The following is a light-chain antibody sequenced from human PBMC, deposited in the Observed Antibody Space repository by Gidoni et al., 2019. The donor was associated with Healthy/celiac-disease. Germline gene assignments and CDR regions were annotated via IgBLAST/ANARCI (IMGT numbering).Light chain of an antibody. CDR1: QSVSSSY. Sequence: IVFNQSPRHLSLSPGERATLSCRASQSVSSSYLAWYQQKPGQAPRPLIYGASRRATGIPDRFSGSGSGTDFTLTISRLEPEDFAVYYCQQYGSSPPMYTFGQGTKLEIK. V-gene: IGKV3-20*01. CDR3: QQYGSSPPMYT. J-gene: IGKJ2*01. CDR2: GAS.